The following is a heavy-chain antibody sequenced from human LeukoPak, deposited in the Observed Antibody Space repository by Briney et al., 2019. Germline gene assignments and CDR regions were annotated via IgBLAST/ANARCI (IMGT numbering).Heavy chain of an antibody. J-gene: IGHJ4*02. CDR1: GGSISSSSYY. CDR2: IYYSGST. Sequence: PSETLSLTCTVSGGSISSSSYYWGWIRQPPGKGLEWIGSIYYSGSTYYNPSLKSRVTTSVDTSKNQLSLKLSSVTAADTAVYYCASARTSSRSWFTFDYWGQGSLVTVSS. D-gene: IGHD6-13*01. V-gene: IGHV4-39*01. CDR3: ASARTSSRSWFTFDY.